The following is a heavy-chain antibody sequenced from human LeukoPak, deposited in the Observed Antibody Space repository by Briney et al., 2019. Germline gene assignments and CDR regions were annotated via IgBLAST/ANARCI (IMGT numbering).Heavy chain of an antibody. Sequence: SETLSLTCTVSGGSISSTRHYWGWIRQTPGKGLEWIGNKYYSGSTYYNPSLKSRVTISVDTFKNQFFLKLSSVTAADTAVYYCARVVKYSGSYYGDYWGQGALVIVSS. CDR1: GGSISSTRHY. D-gene: IGHD1-26*01. CDR3: ARVVKYSGSYYGDY. V-gene: IGHV4-39*01. J-gene: IGHJ4*02. CDR2: KYYSGST.